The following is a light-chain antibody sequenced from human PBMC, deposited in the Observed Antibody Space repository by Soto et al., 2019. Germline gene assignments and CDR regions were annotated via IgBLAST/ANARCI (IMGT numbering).Light chain of an antibody. J-gene: IGKJ1*01. V-gene: IGKV3-15*01. CDR3: KQYNNWPWT. Sequence: EIVMTQSPATLSVSPGERATLSCRASQSVSSNLAWYQQKPGQAPRLLIYGASTRATGIQARFSGSGSGTELTLTIRSLQSEDFAVYYCKQYNNWPWTFGQGTKVDIK. CDR1: QSVSSN. CDR2: GAS.